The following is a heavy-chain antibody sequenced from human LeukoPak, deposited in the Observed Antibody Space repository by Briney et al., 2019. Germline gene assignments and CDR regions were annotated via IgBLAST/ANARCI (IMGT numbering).Heavy chain of an antibody. V-gene: IGHV3-74*01. Sequence: PGGSLRLSCAASGLTFSTYWMHWVRQTPGKGLVWVSSIRNDGTTTNYADSVKGRFTISRDNAKNTLYLQMNSLRAEGTAVYYCVRLYKIEGADLWGRGTLVTVSS. J-gene: IGHJ2*01. CDR3: VRLYKIEGADL. CDR1: GLTFSTYW. CDR2: IRNDGTTT. D-gene: IGHD1-14*01.